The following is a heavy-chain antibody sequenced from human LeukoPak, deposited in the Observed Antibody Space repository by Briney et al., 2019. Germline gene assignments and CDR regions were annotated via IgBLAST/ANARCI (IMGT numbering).Heavy chain of an antibody. CDR3: ARGRDSSGYNWFDP. CDR2: ISYSGST. D-gene: IGHD3-22*01. V-gene: IGHV4-31*03. J-gene: IGHJ5*02. CDR1: GGSITSGGYF. Sequence: PSETLSLTCTVSGGSITSGGYFWSWIRQHPGKGLECIGHISYSGSTYYTPSLKSRVTISADRSKNQYSLKLTSVTAADTAVYYCARGRDSSGYNWFDPWGQGTLVTVSS.